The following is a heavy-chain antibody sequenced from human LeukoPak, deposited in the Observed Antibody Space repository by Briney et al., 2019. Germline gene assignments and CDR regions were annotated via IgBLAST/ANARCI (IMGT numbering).Heavy chain of an antibody. V-gene: IGHV4-34*01. CDR3: ARESNTYYYGSGSYYDY. CDR2: INPSGST. CDR1: GGSFSGYY. J-gene: IGHJ4*02. D-gene: IGHD3-10*01. Sequence: SETLSLTCAVYGGSFSGYYWSWIRQPPGRGLEWIGEINPSGSTNYNPSLKSRVTISVDTSKNQFSLKLSSVTAADTAVYYCARESNTYYYGSGSYYDYWGRGTLVTVSS.